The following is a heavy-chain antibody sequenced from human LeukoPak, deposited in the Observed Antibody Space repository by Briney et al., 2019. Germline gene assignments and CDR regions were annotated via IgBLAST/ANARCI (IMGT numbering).Heavy chain of an antibody. CDR2: FDPEDGET. V-gene: IGHV1-24*01. CDR1: GYTLTELS. J-gene: IGHJ5*02. Sequence: ASVKVSCKVSGYTLTELSMHWVRQAPRKGLEWMGGFDPEDGETIYAQKFQGRVTMTEDTSTDTAYMELSSLRSEDTAVYYCATGFYGYRYAGWFDPWGQGTLVTVSS. D-gene: IGHD5-18*01. CDR3: ATGFYGYRYAGWFDP.